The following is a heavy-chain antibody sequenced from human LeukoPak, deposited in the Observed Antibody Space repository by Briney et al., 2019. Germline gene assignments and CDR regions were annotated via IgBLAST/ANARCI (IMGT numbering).Heavy chain of an antibody. Sequence: PSETLSLTCTVSGGSISSYYWSWIRQPAGKGLEWIGRIYTSGSTNYNPSLKSRVTMSVDTSKNQFSLKLSSVTAADTAVYYCARVRAYCGGDCYNPYYYYGMDVWGQRTTVTVSS. CDR1: GGSISSYY. J-gene: IGHJ6*02. CDR3: ARVRAYCGGDCYNPYYYYGMDV. V-gene: IGHV4-4*07. CDR2: IYTSGST. D-gene: IGHD2-21*02.